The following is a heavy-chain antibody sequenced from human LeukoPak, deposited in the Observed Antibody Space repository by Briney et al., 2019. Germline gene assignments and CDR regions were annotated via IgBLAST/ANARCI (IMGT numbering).Heavy chain of an antibody. V-gene: IGHV3-23*01. CDR2: ITTSDGNT. CDR1: GFTFSSYT. Sequence: GGSLRLSCAASGFTFSSYTMSWVRQAPGKGLEWVSTITTSDGNTYYADSVKGRFTVSRDNSKNTLFLQMNSLRAEDTAVYYCARDLDYWGQGTLVTVSS. CDR3: ARDLDY. J-gene: IGHJ4*02.